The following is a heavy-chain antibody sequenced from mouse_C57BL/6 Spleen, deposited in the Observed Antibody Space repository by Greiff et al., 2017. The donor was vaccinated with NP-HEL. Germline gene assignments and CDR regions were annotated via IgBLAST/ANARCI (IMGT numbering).Heavy chain of an antibody. CDR1: GYTFTSYW. J-gene: IGHJ2*01. D-gene: IGHD1-1*01. Sequence: QVQLKQPGAELVMPGASVKLSCKASGYTFTSYWMHWVKQRPGQGLEWIGEIDPSDSYTNYNQKFKGKSTLTVDKSSSTAYMQLSSLTSEDSAVYYCARLLPKRNLDYWGQGTTLTVSS. CDR3: ARLLPKRNLDY. V-gene: IGHV1-69*01. CDR2: IDPSDSYT.